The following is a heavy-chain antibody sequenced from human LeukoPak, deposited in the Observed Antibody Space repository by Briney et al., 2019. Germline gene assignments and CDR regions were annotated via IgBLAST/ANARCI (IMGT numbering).Heavy chain of an antibody. V-gene: IGHV3-66*01. D-gene: IGHD6-13*01. CDR1: GFTVSSSY. Sequence: GGSLRLSCAASGFTVSSSYISWVRQAPRKGLEWVSVIYSVGSTYYADSVKGSFTISRDNSKNTLYLQMNSLRAEDTAVYYCARCGSSWYFDYWGQGALVTVSS. CDR2: IYSVGST. CDR3: ARCGSSWYFDY. J-gene: IGHJ4*02.